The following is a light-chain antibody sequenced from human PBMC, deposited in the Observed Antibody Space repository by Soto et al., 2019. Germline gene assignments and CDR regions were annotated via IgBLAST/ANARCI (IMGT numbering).Light chain of an antibody. CDR3: QQSSSTPYS. Sequence: DIQITQSPSSLSASVGDRVTITCRASQNIRNYLNWYQQTPGKAPKLLIYAAYNLQSGVPSRFCGRGSGTDFTLTISSLQPEDFTTYYCQQSSSTPYSFGEGTKLEIK. CDR1: QNIRNY. J-gene: IGKJ2*03. V-gene: IGKV1-39*01. CDR2: AAY.